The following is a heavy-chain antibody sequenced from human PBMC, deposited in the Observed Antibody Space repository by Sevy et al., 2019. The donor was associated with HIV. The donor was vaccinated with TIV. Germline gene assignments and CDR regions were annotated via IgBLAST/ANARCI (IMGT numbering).Heavy chain of an antibody. D-gene: IGHD6-19*01. CDR1: GFTFSSYG. Sequence: GGSVRLSCAASGFTFSSYGMHWVRQAPGKGLEWVAVISYDGSNKYYADSVKGRFTISRDNSKNTLYLQMNSLRAEDTAVYYCAKGAVAGTLTYAYYYYGMDVWGQGTTVTVSS. CDR3: AKGAVAGTLTYAYYYYGMDV. J-gene: IGHJ6*02. CDR2: ISYDGSNK. V-gene: IGHV3-30*18.